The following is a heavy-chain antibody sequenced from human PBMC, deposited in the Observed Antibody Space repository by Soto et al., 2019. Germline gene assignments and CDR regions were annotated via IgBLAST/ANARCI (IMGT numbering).Heavy chain of an antibody. J-gene: IGHJ4*02. CDR2: IKSKTDGGTA. CDR1: GFTFSNAW. CDR3: TTLPLDY. Sequence: VQLVESGGGLVKPGGSLTLSCAASGFTFSNAWMSWVRQAPGKGLEWVGRIKSKTDGGTADFAAPVKGKFTISRDDSKNTLYLQINSLKTEDTAVHYCTTLPLDYWGQGTLVTVSS. V-gene: IGHV3-15*01.